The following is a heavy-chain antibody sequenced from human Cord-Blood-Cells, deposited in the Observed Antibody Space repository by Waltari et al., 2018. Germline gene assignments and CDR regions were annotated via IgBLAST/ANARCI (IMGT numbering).Heavy chain of an antibody. Sequence: QVQLQQWGAGLLKPSETLSLTCAVYGGSFSGYYWTWIRKPPGKGLEWIGEINHSGSTNYNPSLKSRVTISVDTSKNQFSLKLSSVTAADTAVYYCARVDTIFGVVTHDAFDIWGQGTMVTVSS. CDR2: INHSGST. J-gene: IGHJ3*02. V-gene: IGHV4-34*01. D-gene: IGHD3-3*01. CDR1: GGSFSGYY. CDR3: ARVDTIFGVVTHDAFDI.